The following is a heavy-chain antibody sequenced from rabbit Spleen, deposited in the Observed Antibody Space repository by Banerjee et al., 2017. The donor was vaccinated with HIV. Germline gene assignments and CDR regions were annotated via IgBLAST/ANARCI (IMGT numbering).Heavy chain of an antibody. Sequence: QSLEESGGDLVKPGASLTLTCTASGFDFSSNAMCWVRQAPGKGPEWIACIYNGDGSTYYASWAKGRFTISRTSSTTVTLQMTSLTAADTATYFCVRSSNVGYAGYGYGSNLWGQGTLVTVS. D-gene: IGHD7-1*01. CDR1: GFDFSSNA. CDR2: IYNGDGST. CDR3: VRSSNVGYAGYGYGSNL. J-gene: IGHJ4*01. V-gene: IGHV1S40*01.